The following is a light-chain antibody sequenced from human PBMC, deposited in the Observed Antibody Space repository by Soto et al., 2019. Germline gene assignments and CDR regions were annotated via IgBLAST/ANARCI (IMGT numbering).Light chain of an antibody. CDR1: QSISSY. J-gene: IGKJ5*01. CDR2: AAS. CDR3: QQSYSTLSIT. Sequence: DIQMTQSPSSLSASVGDRVTITCRASQSISSYLNWYQQKPGKAPKLLIYAASSLQSGVPSRFSGSGSGAAFTLTISSLQPEDFVTYYCQQSYSTLSITFGQGTRLEIK. V-gene: IGKV1-39*01.